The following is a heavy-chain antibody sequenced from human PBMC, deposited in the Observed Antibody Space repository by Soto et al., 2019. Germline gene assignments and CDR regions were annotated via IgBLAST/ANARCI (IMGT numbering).Heavy chain of an antibody. CDR2: ISGSGDRT. D-gene: IGHD3-10*01. V-gene: IGHV3-23*01. CDR3: AKVRGLIDPMDY. CDR1: GFTFSSCA. Sequence: EVQLLESGGGLVQPGGSLRLSCAASGFTFSSCAMSWVRQAPGKGLEWVSAISGSGDRTYYPDSVQGRFTIPRENSKTTRSLQMNSLRAEDTALEYCAKVRGLIDPMDYCGQGTLVTVSS. J-gene: IGHJ4*02.